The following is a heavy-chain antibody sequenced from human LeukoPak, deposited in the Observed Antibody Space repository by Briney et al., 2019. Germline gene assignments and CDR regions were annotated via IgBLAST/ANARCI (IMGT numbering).Heavy chain of an antibody. D-gene: IGHD3-22*01. J-gene: IGHJ4*02. CDR3: ARGAGCYYDSPVGYYFDY. V-gene: IGHV4-39*07. CDR2: IYYSGST. Sequence: PSETLSLTCTVSGGSISSSSYYWGWIRQAPGKGLEWIGSIYYSGSTYYNPSLKSRSTIPVDTSKNQFSRKLSSVTAADTAVYYCARGAGCYYDSPVGYYFDYGGEGTVLTVSS. CDR1: GGSISSSSYY.